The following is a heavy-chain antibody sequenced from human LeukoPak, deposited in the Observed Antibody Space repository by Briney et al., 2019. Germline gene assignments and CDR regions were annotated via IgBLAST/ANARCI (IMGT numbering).Heavy chain of an antibody. Sequence: ASVKVSCKASGYTFTSYGISWVRQAPGQGLEWMGWISAYNGNTNYAQKLQGRVTMTTDTSTSTAYRELSSLRSEDTAVYYCARGLGTSPSTQNYWGQGTLVTVSS. CDR2: ISAYNGNT. J-gene: IGHJ4*02. D-gene: IGHD3-10*01. V-gene: IGHV1-18*01. CDR3: ARGLGTSPSTQNY. CDR1: GYTFTSYG.